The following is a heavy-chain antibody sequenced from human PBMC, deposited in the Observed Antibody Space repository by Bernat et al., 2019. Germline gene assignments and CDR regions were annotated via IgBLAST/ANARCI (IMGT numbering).Heavy chain of an antibody. CDR2: INSDGSST. V-gene: IGHV3-74*02. CDR3: ARPQWLVLPDY. D-gene: IGHD6-19*01. J-gene: IGHJ4*02. CDR1: GFTFSSYA. Sequence: EVQLLESGGGLVQPGGSLRLSCAASGFTFSSYAMSWVRQAPGKGLVWVSRINSDGSSTSYADSVKGRFTISRDNAKNTLYLQMNSLRAEDTAVYYCARPQWLVLPDYWGQGTLVTVSS.